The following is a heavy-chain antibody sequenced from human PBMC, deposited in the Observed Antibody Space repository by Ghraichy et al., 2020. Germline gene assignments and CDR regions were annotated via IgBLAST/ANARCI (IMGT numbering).Heavy chain of an antibody. D-gene: IGHD3-3*01. J-gene: IGHJ6*03. CDR1: GGSISSGDYY. CDR3: ARVSFDFWSGYYYYYYYMDV. V-gene: IGHV4-30-4*01. CDR2: IYYSGST. Sequence: SETLSLTCTVSGGSISSGDYYWSWIRQPPGKGLEWIGYIYYSGSTYYNPSLKSRVTISVDTSKNQFSLKLSSVTAADTAVYYCARVSFDFWSGYYYYYYYMDVWGKGTTVTVSS.